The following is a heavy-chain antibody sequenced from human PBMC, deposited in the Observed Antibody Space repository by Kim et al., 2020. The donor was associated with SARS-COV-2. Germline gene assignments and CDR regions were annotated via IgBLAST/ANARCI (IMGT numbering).Heavy chain of an antibody. Sequence: WRAVISYYWSIKYYADSLKGRFTVSRESSQNTLSLQMTSLAPEDTAVYYCAKSSAFFWFGAGLTAFDLWGRGTMVTVSS. V-gene: IGHV3-30*18. CDR3: AKSSAFFWFGAGLTAFDL. D-gene: IGHD3-10*01. J-gene: IGHJ3*01. CDR2: ISYYWSIK.